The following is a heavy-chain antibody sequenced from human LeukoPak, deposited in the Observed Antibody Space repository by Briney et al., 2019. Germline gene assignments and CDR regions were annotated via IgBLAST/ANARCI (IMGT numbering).Heavy chain of an antibody. J-gene: IGHJ4*02. CDR1: GYSFTSYW. CDR2: IYPGDSDT. CDR3: ARQEVYCTNGVCYFDH. Sequence: GESLKISCKGSGYSFTSYWIGWVRQMPGKGLEWMGIIYPGDSDTRYSPSFQGQVTISADKSISTAYLQWSSLKASDTAMYYCARQEVYCTNGVCYFDHWGQGTLVTVSS. V-gene: IGHV5-51*01. D-gene: IGHD2-8*01.